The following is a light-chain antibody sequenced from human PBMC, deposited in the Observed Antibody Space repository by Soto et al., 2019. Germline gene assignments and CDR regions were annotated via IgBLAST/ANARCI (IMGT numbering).Light chain of an antibody. CDR1: SSNIGAGYD. J-gene: IGLJ2*01. CDR3: QSCGSSLSAHVV. V-gene: IGLV1-40*01. CDR2: GNS. Sequence: QSVLTQPPSVSGAPGQRVTISCTGSSSNIGAGYDVHWYQQLPGTAPKLLIYGNSNRPSGVPDRFSGSKSGTSASLAITGLQAEDEADCYCQSCGSSLSAHVVFGGGTQLTVL.